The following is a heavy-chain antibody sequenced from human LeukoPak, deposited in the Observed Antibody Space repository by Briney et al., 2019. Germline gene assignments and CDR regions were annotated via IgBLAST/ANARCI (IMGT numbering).Heavy chain of an antibody. Sequence: SGGSLRLSCAASGFTFSNAWMSWVRQAPGKGLEWVGRIKSKTDGGTTDYAAPVKGRFTISRDDSKNTLYLQMNSLKTEDTAVYYCTTDRLARLGWELRGGDYWGQGTLVTVSS. CDR3: TTDRLARLGWELRGGDY. CDR1: GFTFSNAW. V-gene: IGHV3-15*01. D-gene: IGHD1-26*01. CDR2: IKSKTDGGTT. J-gene: IGHJ4*02.